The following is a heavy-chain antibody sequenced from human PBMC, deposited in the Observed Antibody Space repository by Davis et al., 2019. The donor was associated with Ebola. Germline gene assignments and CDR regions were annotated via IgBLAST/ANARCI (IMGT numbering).Heavy chain of an antibody. D-gene: IGHD6-13*01. J-gene: IGHJ6*02. CDR1: GGSFSGYY. CDR3: ARGVGIAAAGTWRYYYYGMDV. CDR2: INHSGST. V-gene: IGHV4-34*01. Sequence: SETLSLTCAVYGGSFSGYYWSWIRQPPGKGLEWIGEINHSGSTNYNPSLKSRVTISVDTSKNQFSLKLSSVTAADTAVYYCARGVGIAAAGTWRYYYYGMDVWGQGTTVTVSS.